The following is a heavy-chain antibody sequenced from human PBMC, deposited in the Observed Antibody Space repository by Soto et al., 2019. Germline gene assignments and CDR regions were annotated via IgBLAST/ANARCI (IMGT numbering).Heavy chain of an antibody. D-gene: IGHD3-9*01. V-gene: IGHV4-59*01. Sequence: QVQLQESGPGLVKPSETLSLTCTVSGGSISSYYWSWIRQPPGKGLEWIGYIYYSGSTNYNPSLKGRVTISVDTSKNQFSLKLSSVTAADTAVYYCARAVLRYFDWSDGGDYYYYMDVWGKGTTVTVSS. CDR3: ARAVLRYFDWSDGGDYYYYMDV. CDR2: IYYSGST. J-gene: IGHJ6*03. CDR1: GGSISSYY.